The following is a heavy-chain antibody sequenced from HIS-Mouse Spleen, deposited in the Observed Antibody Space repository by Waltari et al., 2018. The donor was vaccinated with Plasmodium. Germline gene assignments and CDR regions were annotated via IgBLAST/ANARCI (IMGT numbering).Heavy chain of an antibody. J-gene: IGHJ2*01. CDR1: GFHFSSYW. CDR3: ASSWYWYFDL. D-gene: IGHD6-13*01. CDR2: IKQDGSEK. V-gene: IGHV3-7*01. Sequence: EVQLVESGGGLVQPGGSLRLSCAASGFHFSSYWIGWVRQAPGKGLEWVANIKQDGSEKYYVDSVKGRFTISRDNAKNSLYLQMNSLRAEDTAVYYCASSWYWYFDLWGRGTLVTVSS.